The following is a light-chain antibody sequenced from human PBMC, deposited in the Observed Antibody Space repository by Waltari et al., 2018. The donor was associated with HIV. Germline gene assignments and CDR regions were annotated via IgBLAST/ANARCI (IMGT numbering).Light chain of an antibody. CDR1: SSNIGHNY. CDR2: DNN. CDR3: GTWDSSLSAVV. V-gene: IGLV1-51*01. Sequence: QSVLTQPPSVSAAPGQKVTISCSGSSSNIGHNYVSWYQQLPGTAPKLLIYDNNSRPSGTPDRVAGSKAGTSAPLGITGLQTGDEADYYCGTWDSSLSAVVFGGGTKLTVL. J-gene: IGLJ3*02.